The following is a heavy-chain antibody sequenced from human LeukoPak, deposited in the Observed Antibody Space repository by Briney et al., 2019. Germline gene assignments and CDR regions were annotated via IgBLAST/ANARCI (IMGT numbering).Heavy chain of an antibody. CDR2: ISAYNGNT. CDR3: ARVHPYDFWSGYYL. V-gene: IGHV1-18*01. J-gene: IGHJ4*02. D-gene: IGHD3-3*01. Sequence: ASVKVSCKASGYTFTNYGISWVRQAPGQGLEWMGWISAYNGNTNYAQKLQGRVTMTTDTSTSTAYMELKSLRSDDTAVYYCARVHPYDFWSGYYLWGQGTLVTVSS. CDR1: GYTFTNYG.